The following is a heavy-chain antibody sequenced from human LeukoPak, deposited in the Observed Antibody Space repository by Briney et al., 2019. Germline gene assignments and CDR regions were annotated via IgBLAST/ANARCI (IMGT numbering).Heavy chain of an antibody. V-gene: IGHV4-59*08. Sequence: SETLSLTCTVSGGSISSYYWSWIRQPPGKGLEWIGYIYYSGSTNYNPSLKSRVTISVDTSKNQFSLKLSSVTAADTAVYYCASFIVGAAHFDYWGQGTLVTVSS. CDR1: GGSISSYY. CDR3: ASFIVGAAHFDY. CDR2: IYYSGST. J-gene: IGHJ4*02. D-gene: IGHD1-26*01.